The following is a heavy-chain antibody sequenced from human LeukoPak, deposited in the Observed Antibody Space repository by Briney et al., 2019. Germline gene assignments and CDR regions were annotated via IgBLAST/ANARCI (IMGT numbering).Heavy chain of an antibody. D-gene: IGHD3-22*01. CDR3: ARIEYYYDSSGYMGVDYFDY. J-gene: IGHJ4*02. CDR1: GFTFSSYA. CDR2: IYSGGST. V-gene: IGHV3-66*01. Sequence: GGSLRLSCAASGFTFSSYAMSWVRQAPGKGLEWVSVIYSGGSTYYADSVKGRFTISRDNSKNTLYLQMNSLRAEDTAVYYCARIEYYYDSSGYMGVDYFDYWGQGPLVTVSS.